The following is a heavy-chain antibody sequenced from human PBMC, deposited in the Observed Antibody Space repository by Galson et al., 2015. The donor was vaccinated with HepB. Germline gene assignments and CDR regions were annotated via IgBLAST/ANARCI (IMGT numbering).Heavy chain of an antibody. D-gene: IGHD5-24*01. J-gene: IGHJ6*02. Sequence: SLRLSCAASGFTFSSYAMSWVRQAPGKGLEWVSAISGSGGSTYYAGSVKGRFTISRDNSKNTLYLQMNSLRAEDTAVYYCAKDLGYRGSGGMDVWGQGTTVTVSS. CDR3: AKDLGYRGSGGMDV. V-gene: IGHV3-23*01. CDR1: GFTFSSYA. CDR2: ISGSGGST.